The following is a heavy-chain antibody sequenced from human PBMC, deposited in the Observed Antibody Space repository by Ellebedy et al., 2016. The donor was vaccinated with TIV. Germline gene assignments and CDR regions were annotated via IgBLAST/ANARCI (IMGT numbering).Heavy chain of an antibody. J-gene: IGHJ4*02. CDR3: ARTLLNTQAAAATGDLDY. CDR2: ISSSSSYI. D-gene: IGHD6-13*01. Sequence: GGSLRLSCAASGFTFSSYSMNWVRQAPGKGLEWVSSISSSSSYIYYADSVKGRFTISRDNAKNSLYLQMNSLRAEDTAVYYCARTLLNTQAAAATGDLDYWGQGTLVTVSS. CDR1: GFTFSSYS. V-gene: IGHV3-21*01.